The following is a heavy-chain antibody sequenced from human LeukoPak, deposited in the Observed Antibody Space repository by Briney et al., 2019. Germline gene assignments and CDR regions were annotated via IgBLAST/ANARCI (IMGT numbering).Heavy chain of an antibody. CDR3: ARHGDFCFDN. J-gene: IGHJ4*02. V-gene: IGHV3-7*03. CDR2: INPDGSEK. D-gene: IGHD4-17*01. CDR1: GFTFSHYW. Sequence: QSGGSLGLSCVVSGFTFSHYWMNWVRQAPGKGLEYVAYINPDGSEKNCVDSVKGRFSISRDNAQNTLFLQMNSLRAEDTALYYCARHGDFCFDNWGQGTPVTAS.